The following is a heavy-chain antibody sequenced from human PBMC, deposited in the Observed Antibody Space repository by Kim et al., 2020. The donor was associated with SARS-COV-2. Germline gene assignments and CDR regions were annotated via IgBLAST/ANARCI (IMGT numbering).Heavy chain of an antibody. Sequence: GGSLRLSCAASGFTFSSYAMSWVRQAPGKGLEWVSAISGSGGSTYYADSVKGRFTISRDNSKNTLYLQMNSLRAEDTAVYYCAKDRYSGSYQGRGGYFDYWGQGTLVTVSS. D-gene: IGHD1-26*01. J-gene: IGHJ4*02. V-gene: IGHV3-23*01. CDR3: AKDRYSGSYQGRGGYFDY. CDR2: ISGSGGST. CDR1: GFTFSSYA.